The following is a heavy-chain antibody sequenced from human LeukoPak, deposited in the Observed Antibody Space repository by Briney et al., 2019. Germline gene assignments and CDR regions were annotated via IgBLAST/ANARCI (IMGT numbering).Heavy chain of an antibody. CDR3: AVGLGGGISY. CDR2: INHTGSP. D-gene: IGHD3/OR15-3a*01. CDR1: GVSFSAYY. J-gene: IGHJ4*02. Sequence: SETLSLTCTVHGVSFSAYYWTWIRQPPGKGLEWIGEINHTGSPTYNPSLKSRVTISVDTSKNQVSLKLSSVTAADTAIYYCAVGLGGGISYWGQGTLVTVSS. V-gene: IGHV4-34*01.